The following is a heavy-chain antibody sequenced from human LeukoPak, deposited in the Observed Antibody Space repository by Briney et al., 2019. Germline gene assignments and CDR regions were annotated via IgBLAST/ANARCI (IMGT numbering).Heavy chain of an antibody. J-gene: IGHJ3*02. Sequence: SETLSLTCAVYGGSFSGYYWSWIRQPPGKGLEWIGEINHSGSTNYNPSLKSRVTISVDTSKNQFSLKLSSATAADTAVYYCARGSYDSSGYLKAFDIWGQGTMVTVSS. CDR1: GGSFSGYY. V-gene: IGHV4-34*01. CDR2: INHSGST. D-gene: IGHD3-22*01. CDR3: ARGSYDSSGYLKAFDI.